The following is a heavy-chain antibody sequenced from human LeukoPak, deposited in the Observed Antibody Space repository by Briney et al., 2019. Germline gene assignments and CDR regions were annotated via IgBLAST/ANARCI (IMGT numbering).Heavy chain of an antibody. CDR3: ARVGGSGSYGWFDP. CDR2: IYYSGST. D-gene: IGHD3-10*01. V-gene: IGHV4-31*03. CDR1: GGSISSGGYY. J-gene: IGHJ5*02. Sequence: PSETLSLTCTVSGGSISSGGYYWSWIRQHPGKGLEWIGYIYYSGSTYYNPSLKSRVTISVDTSKNQFSLKLSSVTAADTAVYYCARVGGSGSYGWFDPWGQGTLVTVSS.